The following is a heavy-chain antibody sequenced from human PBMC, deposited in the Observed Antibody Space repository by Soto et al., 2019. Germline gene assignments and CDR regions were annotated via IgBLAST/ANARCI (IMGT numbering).Heavy chain of an antibody. CDR2: IYWYDNE. CDR1: GFFLTTQGVH. V-gene: IGHV2-5*01. J-gene: IGHJ4*02. CDR3: VYRDFGDYFFQF. D-gene: IGHD4-17*01. Sequence: HITLKESGPTLVKPTQTLTLICTFSGFFLTTQGVHVGWIRQPPGKALEWLAHIYWYDNEVYSPSLKNRLTITKDTSKSQMVLTLATVDPVDTATYYCVYRDFGDYFFQFWGQGILVNVCS.